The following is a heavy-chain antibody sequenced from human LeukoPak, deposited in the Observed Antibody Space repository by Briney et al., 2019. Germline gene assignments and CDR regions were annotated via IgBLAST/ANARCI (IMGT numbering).Heavy chain of an antibody. D-gene: IGHD5-12*01. CDR1: GGSISSYY. J-gene: IGHJ4*02. CDR3: ARDPTKRGYSGYQDY. V-gene: IGHV4-59*12. Sequence: PSETLSLTCTVSGGSISSYYWSWIRQPPGKGLEWIGYIYYSGSTNYNPSLKSRVTISVDTSKNQFSLKLSSVTAADTAVYYCARDPTKRGYSGYQDYWGQGTLVTVSS. CDR2: IYYSGST.